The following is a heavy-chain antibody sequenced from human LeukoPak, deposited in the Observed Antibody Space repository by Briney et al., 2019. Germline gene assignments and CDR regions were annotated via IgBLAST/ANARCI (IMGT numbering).Heavy chain of an antibody. CDR2: ISSSSSYI. Sequence: GGSLRLSCAASGFTFSSYSMNWVRQAPGKGLEWVSSISSSSSYIYYADSVKGRFTISRDNAKNSLYLQMNSLRAEDTAVYYCARDGKYSSGWYNWFDPWGQGTLVTVSS. J-gene: IGHJ5*02. CDR1: GFTFSSYS. V-gene: IGHV3-21*01. CDR3: ARDGKYSSGWYNWFDP. D-gene: IGHD6-19*01.